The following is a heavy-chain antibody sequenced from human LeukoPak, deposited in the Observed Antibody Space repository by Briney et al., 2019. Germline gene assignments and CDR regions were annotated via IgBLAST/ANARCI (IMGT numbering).Heavy chain of an antibody. CDR1: GGSISSSAYY. J-gene: IGHJ4*01. Sequence: PSETLSLTCTVSGGSISSSAYYWGWIRQPPGTGPECIGNIYNSGATYYNPSLKSRVTISVHTSKNQISLKLSSVTAADTAVYYCARVVTAGSYYFDYWGHGTLVTVSS. CDR2: IYNSGAT. CDR3: ARVVTAGSYYFDY. V-gene: IGHV4-39*07. D-gene: IGHD6-13*01.